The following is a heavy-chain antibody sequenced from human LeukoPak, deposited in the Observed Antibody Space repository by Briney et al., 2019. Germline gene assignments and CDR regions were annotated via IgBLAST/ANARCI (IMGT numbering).Heavy chain of an antibody. Sequence: GGSLRLSCAASGFTFSSYAMHWVRQAPGKGLKWVAVISYDGSNEYYADSVKGRFTISRDNSKNTLYLQMNSLRAEDTAVYYCARGNIVATTSSYDYWGQGTLVTVSS. V-gene: IGHV3-30-3*01. CDR3: ARGNIVATTSSYDY. J-gene: IGHJ4*02. D-gene: IGHD5-12*01. CDR2: ISYDGSNE. CDR1: GFTFSSYA.